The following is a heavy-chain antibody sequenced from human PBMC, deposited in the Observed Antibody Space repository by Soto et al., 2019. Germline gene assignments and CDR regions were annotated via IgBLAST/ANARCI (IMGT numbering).Heavy chain of an antibody. J-gene: IGHJ5*02. V-gene: IGHV4-34*01. CDR2: INHSGST. D-gene: IGHD6-19*01. CDR3: ARARWKKGYSSGWYISRWFDP. CDR1: GGSFSGYY. Sequence: SETLSLTCAVYGGSFSGYYWSWIRQPPGKGLEWIGEINHSGSTNYNPSLKSQVTISVDTSKNQFSLKLSSVTAADTAVYYCARARWKKGYSSGWYISRWFDPWGQGTLVTVSS.